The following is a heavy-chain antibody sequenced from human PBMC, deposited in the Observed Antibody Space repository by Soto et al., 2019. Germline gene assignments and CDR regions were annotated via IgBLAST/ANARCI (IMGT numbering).Heavy chain of an antibody. V-gene: IGHV4-38-2*01. Sequence: SETLSLTCAVCGYSISSCCYWGCIRQPPGRGVEWIGSISHIGTSYYNPSLTSRVTISVDPSKNQFSLKLRSVTAADTAVYYRARGRCESHIVPDFWDQETLVTVSS. CDR2: ISHIGTS. J-gene: IGHJ4*02. D-gene: IGHD3-16*02. CDR1: GYSISSCCY. CDR3: ARGRCESHIVPDF.